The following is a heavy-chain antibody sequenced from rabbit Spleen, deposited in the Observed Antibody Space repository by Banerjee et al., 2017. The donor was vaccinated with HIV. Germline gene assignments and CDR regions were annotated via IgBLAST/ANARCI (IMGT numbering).Heavy chain of an antibody. Sequence: QSLEESGGGLVQPGGSLKLSCKASGFDFSSYGVSWVRQAPGKGLEWIGYIDPIFGSTYYASWAKGRFTISKTSSTTVTLQMTSLTAADTATYFCARGFASSGGYSPWGQGTLVTVS. CDR2: IDPIFGST. D-gene: IGHD1-1*01. CDR1: GFDFSSYG. J-gene: IGHJ6*01. V-gene: IGHV1S40*01. CDR3: ARGFASSGGYSP.